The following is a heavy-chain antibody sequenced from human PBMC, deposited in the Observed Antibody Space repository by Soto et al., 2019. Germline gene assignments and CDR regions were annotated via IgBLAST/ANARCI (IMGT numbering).Heavy chain of an antibody. D-gene: IGHD2-2*01. J-gene: IGHJ5*02. Sequence: SETLSLTCTVSGGSISSGDYYWSWIRQFPGKGLEWIGYIYYNGDTDYNPSLSGRLTMSVDRSANQFSLRLTSVTDADTAVYFCARVPDRWGQGTLVTVSS. CDR3: ARVPDR. CDR2: IYYNGDT. V-gene: IGHV4-30-4*01. CDR1: GGSISSGDYY.